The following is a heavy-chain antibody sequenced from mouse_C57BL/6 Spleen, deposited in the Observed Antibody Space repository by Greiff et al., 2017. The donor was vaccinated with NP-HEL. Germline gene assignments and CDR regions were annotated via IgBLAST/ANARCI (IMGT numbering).Heavy chain of an antibody. V-gene: IGHV1-72*01. CDR1: GYTFTSYW. Sequence: QVQLQQPGAELVKPGASVKLSCKASGYTFTSYWMHWVKQRPGRGLEWIGRIYPNSGGTKYNEKFKSKATLTVDKPSSTAYMQLSSLTSEDSAVYYCARSERPSCFDYWGQGTTLTVSS. CDR3: ARSERPSCFDY. CDR2: IYPNSGGT. J-gene: IGHJ2*01.